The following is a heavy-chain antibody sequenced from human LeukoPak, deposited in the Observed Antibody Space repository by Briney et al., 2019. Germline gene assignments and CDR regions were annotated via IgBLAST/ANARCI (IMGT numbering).Heavy chain of an antibody. V-gene: IGHV3-23*01. Sequence: GGSLRISCAASEFAFSSYAMSWVRQAPGKRLEWVSGLSGSGDSTYYADSVKGWFTISRDNSKNTLYLQMNSLRAEDTAVYYCAKGTVFGVVRSGGLDYWGQGTLVTVSS. D-gene: IGHD3-3*01. CDR3: AKGTVFGVVRSGGLDY. J-gene: IGHJ4*02. CDR2: LSGSGDST. CDR1: EFAFSSYA.